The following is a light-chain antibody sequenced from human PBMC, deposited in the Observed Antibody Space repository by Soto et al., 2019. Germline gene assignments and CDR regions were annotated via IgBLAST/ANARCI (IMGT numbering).Light chain of an antibody. CDR3: QQRSSWPFT. Sequence: EIVLTQSPVNLSLSPGGGATLSCRASQSINDRLAWYQQKPGQAPRLLIYDASNRAAGVPLRFSGSGSGSDFTLTINSLEADDSAVYYCQQRSSWPFTFGGGANVEV. V-gene: IGKV3-11*01. CDR2: DAS. J-gene: IGKJ4*01. CDR1: QSINDR.